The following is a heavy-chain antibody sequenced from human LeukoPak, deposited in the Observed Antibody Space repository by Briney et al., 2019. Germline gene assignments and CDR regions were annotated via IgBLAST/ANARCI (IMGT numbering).Heavy chain of an antibody. CDR1: GFTFSSYW. CDR2: INHSGST. CDR3: ARVPRYIAVAGTTFDY. D-gene: IGHD6-19*01. V-gene: IGHV4-34*01. Sequence: GSLRLSCAASGFTFSSYWMSWVRQAPGKGLEWIGEINHSGSTNYNPSLKSRVTISVDTSKNQFSLKLSSVTAADTAVYYCARVPRYIAVAGTTFDYWGQGTLVTVSS. J-gene: IGHJ4*02.